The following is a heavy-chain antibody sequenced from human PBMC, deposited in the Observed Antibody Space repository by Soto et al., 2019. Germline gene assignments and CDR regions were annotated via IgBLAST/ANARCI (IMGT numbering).Heavy chain of an antibody. J-gene: IGHJ4*02. CDR1: GGSFSCYY. V-gene: IGHV4-34*01. CDR2: INHSGST. Sequence: PSETLSLTCAAYGGSFSCYYWNWIRQPPGKGLEWIGEINHSGSTNYNPSLKSRVTISVDTSKNQFSLKLSSVTAADTAVYYCARATTLRFLEWLSPYYFDYWGQGTLVAVSS. CDR3: ARATTLRFLEWLSPYYFDY. D-gene: IGHD3-3*01.